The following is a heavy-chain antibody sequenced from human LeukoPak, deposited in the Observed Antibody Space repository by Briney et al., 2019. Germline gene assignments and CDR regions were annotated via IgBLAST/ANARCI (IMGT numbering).Heavy chain of an antibody. V-gene: IGHV4-34*01. D-gene: IGHD3-22*01. CDR2: IYHSGST. CDR3: ASLARSYYYDSSGYLDYFDY. J-gene: IGHJ4*02. Sequence: SETLSLTCTVSGGSISGYYWSWIRQPPGKGLEWIGEIYHSGSTNYNPSLKSRVTISVDKSKNQFSLKLSSVTAADTAVYYCASLARSYYYDSSGYLDYFDYWGQGTLVTVSS. CDR1: GGSISGYY.